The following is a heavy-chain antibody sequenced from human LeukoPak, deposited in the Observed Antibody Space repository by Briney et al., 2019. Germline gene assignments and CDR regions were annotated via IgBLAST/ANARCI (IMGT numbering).Heavy chain of an antibody. Sequence: PSETLSLTCTVSGGSISSSSYYWGWIRQPPGKGLEWIGSIYYSGSTYYNPSLKSRVTISVDTSKNQFSLKLSSVTAADTAVYYCARNPIAVADHYFDYWGQGTLVTVSS. CDR2: IYYSGST. CDR3: ARNPIAVADHYFDY. J-gene: IGHJ4*02. D-gene: IGHD6-19*01. V-gene: IGHV4-39*01. CDR1: GGSISSSSYY.